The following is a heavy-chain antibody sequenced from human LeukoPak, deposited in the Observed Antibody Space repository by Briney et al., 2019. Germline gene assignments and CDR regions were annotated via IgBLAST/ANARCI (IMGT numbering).Heavy chain of an antibody. CDR2: IIPIFGTA. V-gene: IGHV1-69*13. CDR1: GGTFSSYA. CDR3: ARGEWDYMSWGYYYYMDV. D-gene: IGHD1-26*01. J-gene: IGHJ6*03. Sequence: ASVKVSCKASGGTFSSYAISWVRQAPGQGLEWMGGIIPIFGTANYAQKFQGRVTITADESTSTAYMELSSLRPEDTAVYYCARGEWDYMSWGYYYYMDVWGKGTTVTVSS.